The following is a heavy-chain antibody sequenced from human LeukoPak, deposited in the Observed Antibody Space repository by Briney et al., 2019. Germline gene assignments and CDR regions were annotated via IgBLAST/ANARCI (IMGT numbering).Heavy chain of an antibody. CDR2: ILYDGSNK. CDR3: ARDRENWNPLHPLNDYYYMDV. J-gene: IGHJ6*03. CDR1: GFTFSSHA. D-gene: IGHD1-1*01. Sequence: GRSLILSCAASGFTFSSHAMHWVRQAPGKGLEWVAVILYDGSNKYYADSVKGRFTISRDNSKNTLDLQMNSLRAEDTAVYYCARDRENWNPLHPLNDYYYMDVWGKGTTVTVSS. V-gene: IGHV3-30*04.